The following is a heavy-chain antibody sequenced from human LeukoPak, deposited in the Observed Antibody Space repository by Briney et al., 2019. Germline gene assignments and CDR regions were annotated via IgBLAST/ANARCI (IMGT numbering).Heavy chain of an antibody. CDR3: ASFMVRGVNYYYGMDV. CDR1: GGTFSSYA. J-gene: IGHJ6*02. D-gene: IGHD3-10*01. V-gene: IGHV1-69*05. Sequence: SVKVSCKASGGTFSSYAISWVRQAPGQGLEWMGGIIPIFGTANYAQKFQGRVTMTRDTSTSTVYMELSSLRSEDTAVYYCASFMVRGVNYYYGMDVCGQGTMVTVSS. CDR2: IIPIFGTA.